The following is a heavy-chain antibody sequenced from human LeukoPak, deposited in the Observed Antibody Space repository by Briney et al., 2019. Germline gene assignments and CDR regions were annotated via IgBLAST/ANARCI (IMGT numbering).Heavy chain of an antibody. CDR3: GRDALVGYFSYYYMDV. CDR1: AASVTTSSYY. CDR2: FYYSGTT. J-gene: IGHJ6*03. V-gene: IGHV4-39*07. D-gene: IGHD2-15*01. Sequence: SETLSLTCSVSAASVTTSSYYWGWIRQPPGKGLEWIGSFYYSGTTYYNPSLKSRVTISVDTSKNQFSLKLSSVTAADTAVYYCGRDALVGYFSYYYMDVWGKGTTVTVSS.